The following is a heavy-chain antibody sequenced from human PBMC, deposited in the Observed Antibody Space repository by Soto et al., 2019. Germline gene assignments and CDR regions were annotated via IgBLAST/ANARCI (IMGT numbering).Heavy chain of an antibody. CDR2: ISYDGSNK. Sequence: GGSLRLSCAASVFPFSSYGMHWVRQAPGKGLEWVALISYDGSNKYYPDSVKGRFTISRDNSKNTLYLQMNSLRTEDTAVYYCAAGLYFFDYCGQGTLVTVSS. J-gene: IGHJ4*02. V-gene: IGHV3-30*03. D-gene: IGHD6-13*01. CDR3: AAGLYFFDY. CDR1: VFPFSSYG.